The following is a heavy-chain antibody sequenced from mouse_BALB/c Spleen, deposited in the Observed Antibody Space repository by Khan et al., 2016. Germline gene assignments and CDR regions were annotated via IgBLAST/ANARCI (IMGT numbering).Heavy chain of an antibody. D-gene: IGHD4-1*01. Sequence: VQLQESGPGLVQPSQSLSITCTVSGFSLTSYGVHWVRQSPGKGLEWLGVIWSGGSTDYNAAIISRLSISKDNSKSQVFFKMNSLQANDTAIYYCARDWEGIWYFDVWGAGTTVTVSS. J-gene: IGHJ1*01. CDR2: IWSGGST. V-gene: IGHV2-2*02. CDR3: ARDWEGIWYFDV. CDR1: GFSLTSYG.